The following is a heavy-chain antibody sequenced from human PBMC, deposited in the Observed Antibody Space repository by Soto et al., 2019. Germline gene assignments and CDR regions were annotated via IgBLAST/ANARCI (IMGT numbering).Heavy chain of an antibody. CDR1: GDTFTAYY. D-gene: IGHD3-10*01. J-gene: IGHJ5*01. V-gene: IGHV1-2*02. CDR2: TSPRTGGA. Sequence: ASVKVSCKTSGDTFTAYYMHWLRQAPGHGLEWLGWTSPRTGGAKYSHKFQGRVSMTRNTSITTAYMELTGLSTDDTAVYYCARSSGSYSKWFDSWGQGTLVTVYS. CDR3: ARSSGSYSKWFDS.